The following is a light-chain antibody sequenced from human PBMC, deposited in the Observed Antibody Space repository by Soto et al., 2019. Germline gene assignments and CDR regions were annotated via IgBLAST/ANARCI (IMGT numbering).Light chain of an antibody. J-gene: IGKJ2*01. V-gene: IGKV3-15*01. Sequence: EIVMTQSPATLSLSPGERAALSCRASQSINSELAWYQQKPGQPPRLLIYGASTRATGVPARFTGSESGSEFTLTIGGLQSEDFAVYYCHQGHNWPLTFGQGTRLEI. CDR3: HQGHNWPLT. CDR2: GAS. CDR1: QSINSE.